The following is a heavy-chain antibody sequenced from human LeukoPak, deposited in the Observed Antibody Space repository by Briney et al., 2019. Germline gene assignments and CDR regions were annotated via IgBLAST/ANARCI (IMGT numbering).Heavy chain of an antibody. CDR3: ARGMAAAYDYNWFDS. CDR1: GGSISSYD. V-gene: IGHV4-4*07. J-gene: IGHJ5*01. D-gene: IGHD5-12*01. Sequence: PSETLSLTCTVSGGSISSYDWSWIRQPAGKGPEWIGRIYASGNTRYNPSLKSRLTISVDTSKNQFSLKLRSVTAADTAIYFCARGMAAAYDYNWFDSWGQGTLVTVSS. CDR2: IYASGNT.